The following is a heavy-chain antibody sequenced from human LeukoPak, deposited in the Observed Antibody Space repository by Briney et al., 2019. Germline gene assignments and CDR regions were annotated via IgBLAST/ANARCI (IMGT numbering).Heavy chain of an antibody. CDR1: GFTFSSSW. CDR2: IKPDGSEK. J-gene: IGHJ4*02. Sequence: GGSLRLSCAASGFTFSSSWMSWVRQAPGKGLEWVTNIKPDGSEKYYVDSVKGRFTISRDNSKNTLYLQMNSLRAEDTAVYYCARDLSWTAAGTLDYWGQGTLVTVSS. CDR3: ARDLSWTAAGTLDY. D-gene: IGHD6-13*01. V-gene: IGHV3-7*01.